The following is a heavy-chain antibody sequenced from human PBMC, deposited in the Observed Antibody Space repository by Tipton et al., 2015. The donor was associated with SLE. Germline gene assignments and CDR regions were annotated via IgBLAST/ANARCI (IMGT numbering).Heavy chain of an antibody. V-gene: IGHV4-59*01. J-gene: IGHJ3*02. Sequence: TLSLTCTVSGGSISGYYWTWIRQPPGKGLEWIGYSYYSGSTNYNPSLKSRVNISVDKSKNQFSLKLRSVTAADTAVYYCVAGSSGGAVDIWGQGTMVNVSS. CDR1: GGSISGYY. D-gene: IGHD6-13*01. CDR3: VAGSSGGAVDI. CDR2: SYYSGST.